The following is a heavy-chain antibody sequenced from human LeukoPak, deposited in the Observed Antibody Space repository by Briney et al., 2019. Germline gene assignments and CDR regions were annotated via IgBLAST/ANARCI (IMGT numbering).Heavy chain of an antibody. J-gene: IGHJ4*02. CDR3: VRGLGYGSGPVDY. CDR1: GFTVSSNY. D-gene: IGHD3-10*01. Sequence: PGGSLRLSCAASGFTVSSNYTTWVRQAPGKGLEWVSVIYSDGTTYYADSVKGRFTVSRDNSKNTVYLQMKSLRVEDTAVYHCVRGLGYGSGPVDYWGQGTLVTVSS. V-gene: IGHV3-53*01. CDR2: IYSDGTT.